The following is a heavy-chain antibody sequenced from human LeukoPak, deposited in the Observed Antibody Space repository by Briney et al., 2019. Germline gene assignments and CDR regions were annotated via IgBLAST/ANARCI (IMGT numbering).Heavy chain of an antibody. D-gene: IGHD3-9*01. Sequence: PSETLSLTCTVSGYSISSGYYWGWIRQPPGKGLEWIGSIYHSGSTYYNPSLKSRVTISVDTSKNQFSLKLSSVTAADTAVYYCARGGQHYDILTGYYRANWFDPWGQGTLVTVSS. CDR1: GYSISSGYY. J-gene: IGHJ5*02. CDR2: IYHSGST. V-gene: IGHV4-38-2*02. CDR3: ARGGQHYDILTGYYRANWFDP.